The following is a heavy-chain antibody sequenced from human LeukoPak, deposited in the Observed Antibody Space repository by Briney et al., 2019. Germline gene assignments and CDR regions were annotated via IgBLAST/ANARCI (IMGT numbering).Heavy chain of an antibody. CDR3: ARRGGHITMVRGVIIDGGYYMDV. J-gene: IGHJ6*03. D-gene: IGHD3-10*01. V-gene: IGHV1-8*03. CDR1: GYTFTNYD. Sequence: ASVKVSCKASGYTFTNYDINWVRQATGQGLEWMGWMNPNSGNTGYAQKFQGRVNITRNTSISTAYMELSSLRSEDTAVYYCARRGGHITMVRGVIIDGGYYMDVWGKGTTVTVSS. CDR2: MNPNSGNT.